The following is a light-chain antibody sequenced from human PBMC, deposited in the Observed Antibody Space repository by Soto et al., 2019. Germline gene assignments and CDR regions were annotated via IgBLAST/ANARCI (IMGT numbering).Light chain of an antibody. CDR1: QDISTW. V-gene: IGKV1D-12*01. J-gene: IGKJ5*01. Sequence: DIQMTESPSSVSASVGDRVTITCRASQDISTWLAWYQQKPGKAPKLLIYNASGLQSGVPSRFSGSGSGKDFTLPNSSMQAEDFAVYYCQQTNIFPIAFGQGTRLEMK. CDR2: NAS. CDR3: QQTNIFPIA.